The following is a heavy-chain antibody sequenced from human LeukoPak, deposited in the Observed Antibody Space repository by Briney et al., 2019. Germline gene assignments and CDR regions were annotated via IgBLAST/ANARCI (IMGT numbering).Heavy chain of an antibody. D-gene: IGHD6-6*01. CDR3: ARDSLGYSSLSALDY. V-gene: IGHV3-21*01. J-gene: IGHJ4*02. CDR2: ISSSSSSYI. Sequence: PGGPLRLSCSASGFTFSSYSMNWVRQAPGKGLEWVSSISSSSSSYIYYADSVKGRFTISRDNAKNSLYLQMNSLRAEDTAVYYCARDSLGYSSLSALDYWGQGTLVTVSS. CDR1: GFTFSSYS.